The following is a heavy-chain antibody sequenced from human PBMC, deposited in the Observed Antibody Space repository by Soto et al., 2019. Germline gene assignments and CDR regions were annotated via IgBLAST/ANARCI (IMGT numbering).Heavy chain of an antibody. CDR1: GGTFSSYA. D-gene: IGHD2-21*02. CDR3: ATTYCGGDCWYLPNAFDI. Sequence: SVKVSCKASGGTFSSYAISWVRQAPGQGLEWMGGIIPIFGTANYAQKFQGRVAITADESTSTAYMELSSLRSEDTAVYYCATTYCGGDCWYLPNAFDIWGQGTMVTVSS. J-gene: IGHJ3*02. V-gene: IGHV1-69*13. CDR2: IIPIFGTA.